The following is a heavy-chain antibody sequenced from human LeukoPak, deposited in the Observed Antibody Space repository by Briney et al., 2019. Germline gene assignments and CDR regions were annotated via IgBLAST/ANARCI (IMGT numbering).Heavy chain of an antibody. Sequence: ASVKVSCKASGYTFSSYGISWVRQAPGQGLEWMGWISANNGNTKYAQKLQGRVTMTTDTSTSTAYMELRSLRSDDTAVYYCAREYYYGPGSFFVLVPPGYYGMDVWGQGTTVTVSS. CDR2: ISANNGNT. CDR1: GYTFSSYG. D-gene: IGHD3-10*01. CDR3: AREYYYGPGSFFVLVPPGYYGMDV. J-gene: IGHJ6*02. V-gene: IGHV1-18*01.